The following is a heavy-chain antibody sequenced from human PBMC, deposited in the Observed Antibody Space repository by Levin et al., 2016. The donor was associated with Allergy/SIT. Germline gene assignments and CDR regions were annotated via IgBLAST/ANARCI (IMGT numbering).Heavy chain of an antibody. CDR3: ARVLISSWSYYYYYGMDV. D-gene: IGHD6-13*01. J-gene: IGHJ6*02. Sequence: WIRQPPGKGLEWVANIKQDGSEKYYVDSVKGRFTISRDNAKNSLYLQMNSLRAEDTAVYYCARVLISSWSYYYYYGMDVWGQGTTVTVSS. CDR2: IKQDGSEK. V-gene: IGHV3-7*03.